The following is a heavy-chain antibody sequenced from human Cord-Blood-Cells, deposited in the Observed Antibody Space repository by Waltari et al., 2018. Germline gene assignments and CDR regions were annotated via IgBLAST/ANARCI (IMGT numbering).Heavy chain of an antibody. CDR3: ARGKTSSSWFDY. D-gene: IGHD6-13*01. J-gene: IGHJ4*02. Sequence: QVQLQQWGAGLLKPSETLSLTCAVYGGSFSGYYWSWIRQPPGKGLEWIGEINHSGSTNYNPSLKSRVTISVDTSKNQCSLKLSSVTAADTAVYYCARGKTSSSWFDYWGQGTLVTVSS. CDR1: GGSFSGYY. V-gene: IGHV4-34*01. CDR2: INHSGST.